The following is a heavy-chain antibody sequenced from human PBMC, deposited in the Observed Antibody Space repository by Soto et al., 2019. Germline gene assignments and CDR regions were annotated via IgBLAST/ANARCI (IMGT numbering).Heavy chain of an antibody. J-gene: IGHJ4*02. CDR3: ARSDTTMADY. CDR1: GYTFTNYW. V-gene: IGHV5-51*01. D-gene: IGHD5-18*01. CDR2: IDPGDSDT. Sequence: GEALKISCKGSGYTFTNYWIGWVRQMPGKGLEWMGTIDPGDSDTRYDPSFQGQVTISADKSISTAYLQWSSLKASDTAMYYCARSDTTMADYWRQGTLVTVSS.